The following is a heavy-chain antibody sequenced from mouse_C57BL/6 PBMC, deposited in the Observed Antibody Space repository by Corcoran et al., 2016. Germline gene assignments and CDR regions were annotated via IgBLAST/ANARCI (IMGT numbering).Heavy chain of an antibody. J-gene: IGHJ4*01. D-gene: IGHD3-2*02. Sequence: DVQLQESGPGLVKPSQSLSLTCSVTGYSITSGYYWNWIRQFPGNKLEWMGYISYDGSNNYNPSLKNRISITRDTSKNQFFLKLNSVTTEDTATYYCARTAQPYAMDYWGQGTSVTVSS. CDR3: ARTAQPYAMDY. CDR2: ISYDGSN. CDR1: GYSITSGYY. V-gene: IGHV3-6*01.